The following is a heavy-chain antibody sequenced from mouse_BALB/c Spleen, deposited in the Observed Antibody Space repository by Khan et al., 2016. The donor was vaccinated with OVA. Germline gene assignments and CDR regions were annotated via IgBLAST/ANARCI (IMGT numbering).Heavy chain of an antibody. V-gene: IGHV1-9*01. CDR3: ARYGNPCYFDF. Sequence: QVQLKESGAELMKPGASVKISCKATGYTFSSYWIEWVKQRPGHGLEWIGEILPGSGSTNYNERFKGKATFTADTSSNTVYMQLSSLTSDDSAVYYCARYGNPCYFDFWGAGTTVTVSS. J-gene: IGHJ1*01. CDR2: ILPGSGST. D-gene: IGHD2-1*01. CDR1: GYTFSSYW.